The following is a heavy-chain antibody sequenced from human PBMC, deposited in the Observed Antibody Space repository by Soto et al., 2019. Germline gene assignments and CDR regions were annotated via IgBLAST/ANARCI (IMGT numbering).Heavy chain of an antibody. J-gene: IGHJ6*02. Sequence: GGSLRLSCAASGFTLSSYTMHWVRQAPGKGLEWVAVITYNGNEYYTDSVRGRFTISRDSSRTTVYLQMNSLRPGDTALYYCARELMPAAGSGDFYAMDVWGQGTKVTVSS. CDR2: ITYNGNE. CDR3: ARELMPAAGSGDFYAMDV. D-gene: IGHD6-13*01. CDR1: GFTLSSYT. V-gene: IGHV3-30*04.